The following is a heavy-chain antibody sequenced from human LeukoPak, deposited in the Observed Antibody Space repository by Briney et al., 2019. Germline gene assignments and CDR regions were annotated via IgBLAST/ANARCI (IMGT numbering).Heavy chain of an antibody. D-gene: IGHD6-13*01. Sequence: GGSLRLSCAASGFTFSSHGMHWVRQAPGKGLEWVAFTRYDGSNKYYADSVKGRFTISRDNSKNTLYLQMNSLRAEDTAVYYCAKVRLSSSWYVFDYWGQGTLVTVSS. J-gene: IGHJ4*02. CDR2: TRYDGSNK. V-gene: IGHV3-30*02. CDR3: AKVRLSSSWYVFDY. CDR1: GFTFSSHG.